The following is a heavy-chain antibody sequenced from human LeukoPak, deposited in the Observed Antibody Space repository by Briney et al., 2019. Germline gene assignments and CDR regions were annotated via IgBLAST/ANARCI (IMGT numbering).Heavy chain of an antibody. J-gene: IGHJ5*02. CDR2: INHSGST. CDR1: RESFSGYY. D-gene: IGHD6-13*01. Sequence: PSETLSLTCAVYRESFSGYYWSWIRQPPGKGLEWIGEINHSGSTNYNPSLKSRVTISVDTSKNQFSLKLSSVTAADTAVYYCARGGPSSPNWFDPWGQGTLVTVSS. V-gene: IGHV4-34*01. CDR3: ARGGPSSPNWFDP.